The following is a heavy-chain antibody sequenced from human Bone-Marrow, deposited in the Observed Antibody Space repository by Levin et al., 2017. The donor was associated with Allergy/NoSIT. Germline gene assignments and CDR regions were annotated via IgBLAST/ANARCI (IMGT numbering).Heavy chain of an antibody. CDR3: ASGRNFGDN. D-gene: IGHD3-3*01. J-gene: IGHJ4*01. CDR1: GFDFSAYA. CDR2: IIHDGSSE. Sequence: GGSLRLSCVASGFDFSAYAMSWVRLTPGKGLQWLAVIIHDGSSEKYLDSVRGRFTISRDNSNNILYLEMKSLQAEDTGVYYCASGRNFGDNWGHGTRVTVSS. V-gene: IGHV3-30*04.